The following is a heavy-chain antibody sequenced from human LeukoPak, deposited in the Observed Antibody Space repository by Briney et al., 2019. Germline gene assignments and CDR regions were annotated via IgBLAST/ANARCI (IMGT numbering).Heavy chain of an antibody. V-gene: IGHV1-18*01. CDR2: ISAYNGNT. CDR3: ARDVGSRDIDWFDP. CDR1: GYTFTIYG. J-gene: IGHJ5*02. Sequence: GASVKVSCKASGYTFTIYGISWVRQAPGQGLEWMGWISAYNGNTNYTQKLQSRVTMTTDTSTSTAYMELRSLRSDDTAVYYCARDVGSRDIDWFDPWGQGTLVTVSS. D-gene: IGHD5-12*01.